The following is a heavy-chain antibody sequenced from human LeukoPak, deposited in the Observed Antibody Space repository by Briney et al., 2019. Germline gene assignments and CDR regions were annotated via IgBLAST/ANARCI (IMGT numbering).Heavy chain of an antibody. V-gene: IGHV4-34*01. J-gene: IGHJ4*02. D-gene: IGHD1-1*01. CDR3: AREGMRTTTVDY. CDR1: GGSFSGYY. Sequence: SETLSLTCAVYGGSFSGYYWSWIRQPPGKGLEWIGEINHSGSTNYNPSLKSRVTISVDTSKNQFSLKLSSVTAADTAVYYCAREGMRTTTVDYWGQGTLVTVSS. CDR2: INHSGST.